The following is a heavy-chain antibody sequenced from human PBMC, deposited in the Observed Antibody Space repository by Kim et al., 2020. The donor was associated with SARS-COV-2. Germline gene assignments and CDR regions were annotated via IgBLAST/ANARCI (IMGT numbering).Heavy chain of an antibody. V-gene: IGHV4-34*01. Sequence: SETLSLTCAVYGGSFSGYYWSWIRQPPGKGLEWIGEINHSGSTNYNPSLKSRVTISVDTSKNQFSLKLSSVTAADTAVYYCARGVLLWFENWFDPWGQGTLVTVSS. D-gene: IGHD3-10*01. CDR1: GGSFSGYY. J-gene: IGHJ5*02. CDR3: ARGVLLWFENWFDP. CDR2: INHSGST.